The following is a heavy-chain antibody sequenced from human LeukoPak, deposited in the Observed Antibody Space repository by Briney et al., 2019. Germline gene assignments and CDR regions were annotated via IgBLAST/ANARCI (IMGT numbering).Heavy chain of an antibody. CDR3: ARASSGSSLEPDY. CDR2: INPNSGGT. CDR1: GYTFTGYY. J-gene: IGHJ4*02. Sequence: ASVKVSCKASGYTFTGYYMHWVRQAPGQGLEWMGWINPNSGGTNYAQKFQGRVTMTRDTSISTAYMELSRLRSDDTAVYYCARASSGSSLEPDYWGQGTLSPSPQ. V-gene: IGHV1-2*02. D-gene: IGHD1-26*01.